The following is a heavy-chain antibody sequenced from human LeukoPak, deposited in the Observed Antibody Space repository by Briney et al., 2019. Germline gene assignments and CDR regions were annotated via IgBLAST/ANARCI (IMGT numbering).Heavy chain of an antibody. CDR1: GGSISSSSYY. V-gene: IGHV4-39*01. CDR3: ARRGDGYNYFDY. Sequence: SETLSLTCTVSGGSISSSSYYWGWIRQPPGKWLEWIGIIDYGGSTYYTPSLKSRVTISIDTAKNKFSLKLTSVTAADTAVHYCARRGDGYNYFDYWGQGTLVTVSS. CDR2: IDYGGST. D-gene: IGHD5-24*01. J-gene: IGHJ4*02.